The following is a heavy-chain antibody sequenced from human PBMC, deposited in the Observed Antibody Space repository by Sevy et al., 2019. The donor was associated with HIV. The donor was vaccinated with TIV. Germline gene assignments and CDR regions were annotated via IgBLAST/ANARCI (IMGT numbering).Heavy chain of an antibody. D-gene: IGHD6-19*01. CDR1: GFTFSSYW. CDR3: VAQGYSSGWSKFDY. V-gene: IGHV3-7*01. CDR2: IKQDGGEK. Sequence: GGSLRLSCAASGFTFSSYWMSWVRQAPGKGLEWVANIKQDGGEKYYVDSVKGRFTISRDNAKNSLYLQMNSLRAEDTAVYYCVAQGYSSGWSKFDYWGQGTLVTVSS. J-gene: IGHJ4*02.